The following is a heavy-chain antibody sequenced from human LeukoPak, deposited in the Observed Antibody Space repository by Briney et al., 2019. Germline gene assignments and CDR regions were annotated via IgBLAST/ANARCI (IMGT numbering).Heavy chain of an antibody. CDR3: AKLSTVGGPYYFDY. J-gene: IGHJ4*02. CDR1: GGSISNFY. D-gene: IGHD3-16*01. CDR2: IYYSGST. Sequence: SETLSLTCTVSGGSISNFYWSWIRQPPGKGLEWIGYIYYSGSTNYNPSLKSRVTISVDTSKNQFSLKLSSVTAADTAVYYCAKLSTVGGPYYFDYWGQGTLVTVSS. V-gene: IGHV4-59*01.